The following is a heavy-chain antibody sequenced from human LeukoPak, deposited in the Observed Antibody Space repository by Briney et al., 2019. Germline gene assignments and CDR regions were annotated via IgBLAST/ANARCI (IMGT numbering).Heavy chain of an antibody. CDR3: AKDFRPRVEMATIGS. CDR2: ISYDGSNK. Sequence: GGSLRLSCAASGFTFSSYGMHWVRQAPGKGLEWVAVISYDGSNKYYADSVKGRFTISRDNSKSTLYLQMNSLRAEDTAVYYCAKDFRPRVEMATIGSWGQGTLVTVSS. CDR1: GFTFSSYG. J-gene: IGHJ4*02. D-gene: IGHD5-24*01. V-gene: IGHV3-30*18.